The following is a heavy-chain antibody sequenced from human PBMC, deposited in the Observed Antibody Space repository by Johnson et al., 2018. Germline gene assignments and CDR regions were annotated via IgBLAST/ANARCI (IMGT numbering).Heavy chain of an antibody. Sequence: QVQLVESGGGVVQPGGSLRLSCSASGFSFSNHVMHWVRQAPGKGLEWVAVTSNDEGIKYYEASVKGRFTISRDNSKGTLYLQINSLRAEDTAVYYCATGAISGVIYREFFQHWGQGTLVTVSS. D-gene: IGHD3-10*01. V-gene: IGHV3-30*03. J-gene: IGHJ1*01. CDR1: GFSFSNHV. CDR3: ATGAISGVIYREFFQH. CDR2: TSNDEGIK.